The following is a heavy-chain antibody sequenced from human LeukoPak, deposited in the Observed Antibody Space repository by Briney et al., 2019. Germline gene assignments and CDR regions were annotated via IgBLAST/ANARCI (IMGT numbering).Heavy chain of an antibody. J-gene: IGHJ4*02. V-gene: IGHV3-48*03. CDR3: AKGDTTWELPHDS. CDR1: GFTFSSYE. CDR2: ISSSGSTI. Sequence: GGSLRLSCAASGFTFSSYEMNWVRQAPGKGLEWVSYISSSGSTIYYADSVKGRFTISRDNSKNTLYLQMDSLRAEDTAVYYCAKGDTTWELPHDSWGQGTLVTVSS. D-gene: IGHD1-26*01.